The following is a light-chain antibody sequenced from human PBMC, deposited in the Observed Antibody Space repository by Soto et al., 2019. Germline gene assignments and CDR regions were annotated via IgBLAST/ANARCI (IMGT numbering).Light chain of an antibody. CDR1: QSVYNN. CDR2: GAS. J-gene: IGKJ3*01. V-gene: IGKV3-15*01. CDR3: QQHNNWPPVT. Sequence: EIVMTQSPATLSVSPVERATLSCRASQSVYNNLAWYQQKPGQAPRLLIYGASTRATGIPARFSGSGSGTEFTLTISSLQSEDFAVYFCQQHNNWPPVTFGPGTKVDIK.